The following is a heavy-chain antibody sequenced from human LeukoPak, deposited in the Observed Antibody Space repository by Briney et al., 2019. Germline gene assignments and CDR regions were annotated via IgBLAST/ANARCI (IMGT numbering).Heavy chain of an antibody. CDR1: GFTFSSYE. V-gene: IGHV3-21*01. CDR2: ISSNSAYI. J-gene: IGHJ6*02. D-gene: IGHD2-2*01. CDR3: ARIFRYQLVDYYALDV. Sequence: GGSLRLSCAASGFTFSSYEMNWVRQAPGKGLEWVSAISSNSAYIFYADSVEGRFTISRDNAKSSVSLQMNSLRDDDTAVYYCARIFRYQLVDYYALDVWGQGTTVTVSS.